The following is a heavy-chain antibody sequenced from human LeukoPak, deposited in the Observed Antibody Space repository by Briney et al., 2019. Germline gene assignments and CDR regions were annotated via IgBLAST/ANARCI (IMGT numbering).Heavy chain of an antibody. CDR3: ARDRLTAAAGLFDY. Sequence: GASVKVSCKASGYTFTSLDINWVRQATGQGLEWMGWMNPKSGYTGSAQQFQGRVTITADKSTSTAYMELSSLRSEDTAVYYCARDRLTAAAGLFDYWGQGTLVTVSS. CDR1: GYTFTSLD. D-gene: IGHD6-13*01. J-gene: IGHJ4*02. CDR2: MNPKSGYT. V-gene: IGHV1-8*03.